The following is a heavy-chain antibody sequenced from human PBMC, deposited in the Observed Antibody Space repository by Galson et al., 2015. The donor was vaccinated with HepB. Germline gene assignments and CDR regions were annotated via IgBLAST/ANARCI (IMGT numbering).Heavy chain of an antibody. CDR3: AAPEYQLLSWDY. Sequence: SVKVSCKASGGTFSSYAISWVRQAPGQGLEWMGGIIPILGIANYAQKFQGRVTITADKSTSTAYMELSSLRSEDTAVYYCAAPEYQLLSWDYWGQGTLVTVSS. CDR2: IIPILGIA. V-gene: IGHV1-69*10. CDR1: GGTFSSYA. J-gene: IGHJ4*02. D-gene: IGHD2-2*01.